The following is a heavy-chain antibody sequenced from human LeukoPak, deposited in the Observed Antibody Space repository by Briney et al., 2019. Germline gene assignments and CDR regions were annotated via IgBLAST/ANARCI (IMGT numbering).Heavy chain of an antibody. CDR1: GGSISSYY. Sequence: PSETLSLTCTVSGGSISSYYWSWIRQPPGKGLEWIGSIYYSGSTYYNPSLKSRVTISVDTSKNQFSLKLSSVTAADTAVYCCAGDGIAVAAPGPGFDPWGQEPWSPSPQ. V-gene: IGHV4-59*05. D-gene: IGHD6-19*01. CDR2: IYYSGST. J-gene: IGHJ5*02. CDR3: AGDGIAVAAPGPGFDP.